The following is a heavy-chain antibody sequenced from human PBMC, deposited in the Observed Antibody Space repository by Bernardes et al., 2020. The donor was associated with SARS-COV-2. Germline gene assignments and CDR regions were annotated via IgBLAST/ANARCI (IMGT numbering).Heavy chain of an antibody. D-gene: IGHD2-21*01. CDR3: ARRQPFYSNGGMDV. Sequence: SETLSLTCIVSGGSITEYYWTWIRQSPGKGLEWIGYIYDSGSTKYNPSLKSRAAISVDTSKNVLSLKLNSVTAADTAVYFCARRQPFYSNGGMDVWGRGTTVTVSS. CDR2: IYDSGST. V-gene: IGHV4-59*01. J-gene: IGHJ6*02. CDR1: GGSITEYY.